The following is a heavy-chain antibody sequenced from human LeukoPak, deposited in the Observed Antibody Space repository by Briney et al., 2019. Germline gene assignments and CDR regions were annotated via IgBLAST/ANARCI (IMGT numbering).Heavy chain of an antibody. D-gene: IGHD2-15*01. CDR1: GDYFSAFY. V-gene: IGHV4-34*01. CDR2: INHRGRT. J-gene: IGHJ3*01. CDR3: ASFDCSGGSCRPGVYDV. Sequence: PSETLSLTCAVYGDYFSAFYWTWIRQAPGKGLEWIGEINHRGRTNYNPSLKSRVSISIDTSNNHFSLKLNSVTAADTAVYYCASFDCSGGSCRPGVYDVWGQGTKVTVSS.